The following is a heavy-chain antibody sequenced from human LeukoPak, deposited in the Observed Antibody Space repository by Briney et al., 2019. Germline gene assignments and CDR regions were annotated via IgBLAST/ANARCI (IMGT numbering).Heavy chain of an antibody. V-gene: IGHV4-39*01. D-gene: IGHD1-26*01. J-gene: IGHJ4*02. CDR2: IYNLGTT. CDR1: GASISSTNYC. Sequence: SETLSLTCTVSGASISSTNYCWGWIRQPPGKGLEWIGSIYNLGTTQYNPSLKSRLTISVDTSKNQFPLKLSSVTAADTAVYYCAAPYSGSYQYYFDYWGQGALVTVSS. CDR3: AAPYSGSYQYYFDY.